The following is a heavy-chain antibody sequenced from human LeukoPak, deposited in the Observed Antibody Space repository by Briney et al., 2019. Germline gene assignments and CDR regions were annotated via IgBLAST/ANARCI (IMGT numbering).Heavy chain of an antibody. CDR1: GFTFSSYW. D-gene: IGHD6-19*01. CDR2: ISSSGSTI. Sequence: GGSLRLSCAAAGFTFSSYWMSWVRQAPGKGLEWVSYISSSGSTIYYADSVKGRFTISRDNAKNSLYLQMNSLRAEDTAVYYCARGGGFIAVAGCYFDYWGQGTLVTVSS. CDR3: ARGGGFIAVAGCYFDY. V-gene: IGHV3-48*04. J-gene: IGHJ4*02.